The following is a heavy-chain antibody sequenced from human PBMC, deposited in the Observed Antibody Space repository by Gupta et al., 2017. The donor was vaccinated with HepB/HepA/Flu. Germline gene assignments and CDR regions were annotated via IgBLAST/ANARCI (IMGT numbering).Heavy chain of an antibody. J-gene: IGHJ4*02. V-gene: IGHV3-30*18. CDR3: AKVSTSGWSPYLFDY. Sequence: QVQLVESGGGVVQPGRSLRLSCAASGFIFSSYGMHWVRQTPGKGLEWVAVISYDGRLKDYADSVRGRFTISRDNSKNTLYLQLNSLRPEDTGVYYCAKVSTSGWSPYLFDYWGQGTLVTVSS. CDR2: ISYDGRLK. D-gene: IGHD6-19*01. CDR1: GFIFSSYG.